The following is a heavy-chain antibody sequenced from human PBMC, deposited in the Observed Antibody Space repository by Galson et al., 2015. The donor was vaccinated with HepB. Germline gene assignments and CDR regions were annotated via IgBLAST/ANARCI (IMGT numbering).Heavy chain of an antibody. D-gene: IGHD3-3*01. CDR2: IKPRTEGGTT. CDR1: GFTFNNAW. V-gene: IGHV3-15*01. Sequence: LRLSCAASGFTFNNAWMTWVRQAPGMGLEWVGRIKPRTEGGTTDYAAPVKGRFTISRDDSKNRLFLQMNSLKTEDTAVYFCATWRGGLDYWGQGTLVTVPS. CDR3: ATWRGGLDY. J-gene: IGHJ4*02.